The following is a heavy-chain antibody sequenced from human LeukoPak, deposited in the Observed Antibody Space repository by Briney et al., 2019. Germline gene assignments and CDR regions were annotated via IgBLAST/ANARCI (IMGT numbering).Heavy chain of an antibody. CDR1: GFTFGDYY. V-gene: IGHV3-11*01. CDR2: ISSRGTTI. J-gene: IGHJ3*02. D-gene: IGHD3-16*01. CDR3: ARELLTLNPSDVYAFDI. Sequence: PGGSLRLSCAASGFTFGDYYMSWIRQAPGKGLEWLSYISSRGTTIYYGDSVKGRFTISRDNSMNLLYLQMNGLRAEDTAVYCCARELLTLNPSDVYAFDIWGQGTLVTVSS.